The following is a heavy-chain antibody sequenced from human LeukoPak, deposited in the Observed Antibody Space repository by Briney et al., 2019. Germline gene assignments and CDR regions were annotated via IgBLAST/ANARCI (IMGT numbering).Heavy chain of an antibody. D-gene: IGHD1-1*01. CDR2: ISADGSST. CDR1: GFTFSSYY. J-gene: IGHJ3*01. Sequence: PGGSLRLSCAASGFTFSSYYMHWVRQAPGKGLVWVTRISADGSSTLYADSVKGRFTISRDNAKNTLYLQMNSLRAEDTAVYYCATANSGPDVRGQGTTVTVSS. CDR3: ATANSGPDV. V-gene: IGHV3-74*01.